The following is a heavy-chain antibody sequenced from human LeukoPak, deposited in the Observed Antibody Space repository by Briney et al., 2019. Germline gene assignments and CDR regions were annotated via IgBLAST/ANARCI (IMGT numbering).Heavy chain of an antibody. CDR1: GFTFSSYE. Sequence: GGSLRLSCAASGFTFSSYEMNWVRQAPGKGLEWVSYISSSGRTISYADSVKGRFTISRDHAKNSLYLQMNSLRAEDTAVYYCARDGVVVPAAAHLGYYYGMDVWGKGTTVTVSS. J-gene: IGHJ6*04. D-gene: IGHD2-2*01. CDR3: ARDGVVVPAAAHLGYYYGMDV. CDR2: ISSSGRTI. V-gene: IGHV3-48*03.